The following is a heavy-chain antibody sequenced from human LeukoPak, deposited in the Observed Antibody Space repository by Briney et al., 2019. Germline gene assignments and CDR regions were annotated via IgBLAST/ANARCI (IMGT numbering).Heavy chain of an antibody. CDR3: ARVEYQLLYDGMDV. J-gene: IGHJ6*02. D-gene: IGHD2-2*02. V-gene: IGHV4-34*01. CDR2: INHSGST. CDR1: GGSFSGYY. Sequence: SETLSLTCAVYGGSFSGYYWRWIRQPPGKGLEWIGEINHSGSTNYNPSLKSRVTISVDTSKNQFSLKLSSVTAADTAVYYCARVEYQLLYDGMDVWGQGTTVTVSS.